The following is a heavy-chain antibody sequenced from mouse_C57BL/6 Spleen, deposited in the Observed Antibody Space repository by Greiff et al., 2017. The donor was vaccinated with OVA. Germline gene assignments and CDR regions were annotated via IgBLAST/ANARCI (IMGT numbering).Heavy chain of an antibody. Sequence: VQLQQPGAELVMPGASVKLSCKASGYTFTSYWMHWVKQRPGQGLEWIGEIDPSDSYTNYNQKFKGKSTLTVDKSSSTAYMQLSSLTSEDSAVYYCAWDYYGTRYFDVWGTGTTVTVSS. J-gene: IGHJ1*03. CDR3: AWDYYGTRYFDV. V-gene: IGHV1-69*01. CDR1: GYTFTSYW. CDR2: IDPSDSYT. D-gene: IGHD1-1*01.